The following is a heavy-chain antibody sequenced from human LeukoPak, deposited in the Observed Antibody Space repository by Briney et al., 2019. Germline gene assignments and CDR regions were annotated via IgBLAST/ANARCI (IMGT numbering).Heavy chain of an antibody. Sequence: ASVKVSCKASGYNFMTYTMYWVRQAPGQSLEWLGWINGGKDDTKYPQKFQDRVTFTKDTSASTAYMELSRLRYEDTAVYYCARDRIISHYDNSRTFYAPDAYDLWGQGTVVTVSS. CDR2: INGGKDDT. V-gene: IGHV1-3*01. CDR3: ARDRIISHYDNSRTFYAPDAYDL. D-gene: IGHD3-22*01. J-gene: IGHJ3*01. CDR1: GYNFMTYT.